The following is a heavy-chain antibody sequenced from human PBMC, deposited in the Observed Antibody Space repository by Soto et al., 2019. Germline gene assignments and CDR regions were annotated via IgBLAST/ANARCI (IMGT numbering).Heavy chain of an antibody. CDR2: ILPVFGII. D-gene: IGHD6-19*01. Sequence: QVHLLLPSGAEVKKPGSSVKVACKASGGNPSNSAISWVRQAPGQGLEWMGGILPVFGIISHAQNFQGRVTITADESTSTAYMELSSLRSEDTAVYFCAGGRIVVAGSSAYYSMDVWGQGPTVTVSS. J-gene: IGHJ6*02. V-gene: IGHV1-69*01. CDR1: GGNPSNSA. CDR3: AGGRIVVAGSSAYYSMDV.